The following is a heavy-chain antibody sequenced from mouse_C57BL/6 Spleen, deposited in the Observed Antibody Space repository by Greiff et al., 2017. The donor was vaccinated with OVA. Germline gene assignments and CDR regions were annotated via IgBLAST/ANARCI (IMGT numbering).Heavy chain of an antibody. CDR2: ISSGGSYT. D-gene: IGHD2-5*01. Sequence: DVKLQESGGDLVKPGGSLKLSCAASGFTFSSYGMSWVRQTPDKRLEWVATISSGGSYTYYPDSVKGRFTISRDNAKNTLYLQMSSLKSEDTAMYYCARHGGYSNSFAYWGQGTLVTVSA. V-gene: IGHV5-6*02. J-gene: IGHJ3*01. CDR1: GFTFSSYG. CDR3: ARHGGYSNSFAY.